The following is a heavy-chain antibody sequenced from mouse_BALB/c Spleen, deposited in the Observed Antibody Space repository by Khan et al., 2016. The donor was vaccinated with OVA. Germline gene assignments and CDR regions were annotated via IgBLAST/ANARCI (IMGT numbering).Heavy chain of an antibody. CDR2: INPSTGYT. V-gene: IGHV1-7*01. Sequence: QVQLKQSGAELAKPGASVKMSCKASGYTFTSYWMHWVKQRPGQGLEWIGYINPSTGYTEYNQKFKDKATLTADKSSSTAYMQLSSLPSEDSAVYYCARWGPGKDYWGQGTTLTVSS. J-gene: IGHJ2*01. D-gene: IGHD3-3*01. CDR1: GYTFTSYW. CDR3: ARWGPGKDY.